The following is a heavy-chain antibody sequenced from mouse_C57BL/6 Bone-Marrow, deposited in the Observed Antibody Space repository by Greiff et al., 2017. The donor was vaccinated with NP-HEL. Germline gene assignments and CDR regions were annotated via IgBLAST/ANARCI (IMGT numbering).Heavy chain of an antibody. CDR1: GFTFSSYA. Sequence: EVQLVESGGGLVKPGGSLKLSCAASGFTFSSYAMSWVRQTPEKRLEWVATISDGGSYTYYPDNVKGRFTISRDNAKNNLYLQMSHLKSEDTAMYYCARDNHYYGSSYDAMDYWGQGTSVTVSS. CDR2: ISDGGSYT. D-gene: IGHD1-1*01. J-gene: IGHJ4*01. V-gene: IGHV5-4*01. CDR3: ARDNHYYGSSYDAMDY.